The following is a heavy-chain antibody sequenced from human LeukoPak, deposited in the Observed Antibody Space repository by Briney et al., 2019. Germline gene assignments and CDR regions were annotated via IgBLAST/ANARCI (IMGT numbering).Heavy chain of an antibody. CDR1: GFTFSGSA. CDR2: IRSTANGYAT. J-gene: IGHJ4*02. D-gene: IGHD3-10*01. V-gene: IGHV3-73*01. CDR3: TGNYYGSGSYADFDY. Sequence: GGSLRLSCAASGFTFSGSALHWVRQAPGKGLEWVGRIRSTANGYATAYAASVKGRFTISRDDSKNTAYLQMDSLKTEDTAVYYCTGNYYGSGSYADFDYWGQGTLVTVSS.